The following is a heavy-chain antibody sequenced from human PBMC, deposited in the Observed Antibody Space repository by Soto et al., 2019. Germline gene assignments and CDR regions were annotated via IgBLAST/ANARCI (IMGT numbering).Heavy chain of an antibody. CDR3: TTQRYCSGGSCYRYYYYYGMDV. CDR1: GFTFSNAW. J-gene: IGHJ6*02. CDR2: IKSKTDGGTT. V-gene: IGHV3-15*07. Sequence: EVQLVESGGGLVKPGGSLRLSCAASGFTFSNAWMNWVRQAPGKGLEWVGRIKSKTDGGTTDYAAPVKGRFTISRDDSKNTLYLQMNSLKTEDTAVYYCTTQRYCSGGSCYRYYYYYGMDVWGQGTTVTVSS. D-gene: IGHD2-15*01.